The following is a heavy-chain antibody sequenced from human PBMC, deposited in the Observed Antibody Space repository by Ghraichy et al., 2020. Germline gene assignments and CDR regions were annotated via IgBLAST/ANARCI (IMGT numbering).Heavy chain of an antibody. J-gene: IGHJ6*02. V-gene: IGHV3-21*01. Sequence: GGSLRLSCAASGFTFSSYSMNWVRQAPGKGLEWVSSISSSSSYIYYADSVKGRFTISRDNAKNSLYLQMNSLRAEDTAVYYCARDQKTYSSSWYFSADYYYYGMDVWGQGTTVTVSS. D-gene: IGHD6-13*01. CDR3: ARDQKTYSSSWYFSADYYYYGMDV. CDR2: ISSSSSYI. CDR1: GFTFSSYS.